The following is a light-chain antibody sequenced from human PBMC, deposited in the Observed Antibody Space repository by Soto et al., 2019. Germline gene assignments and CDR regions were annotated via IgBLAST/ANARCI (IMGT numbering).Light chain of an antibody. CDR1: QSLSNNIY. CDR3: QQYGSSPT. J-gene: IGKJ1*01. Sequence: EIVLTQSPGTLSLTPGERATLSCRASQSLSNNIYLAWYQQKPGQAPGLLLYGASNRASGIPDRFAGSGSGTDFTLTISRLEPEDFAVYYCQQYGSSPTFGQGTKVDIK. CDR2: GAS. V-gene: IGKV3-20*01.